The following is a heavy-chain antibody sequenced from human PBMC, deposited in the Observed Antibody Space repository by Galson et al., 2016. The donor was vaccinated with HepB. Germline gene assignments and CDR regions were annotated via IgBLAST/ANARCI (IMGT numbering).Heavy chain of an antibody. D-gene: IGHD1-26*01. Sequence: SLRLSCAASGYILSLYGMHWVRQAPGKGLEWLAVIWNDGSEASYADSVKGRFTISRDNSKNTVYLKMNSLSGEDTAAYYCARDDSGSYRVIYIWGQGTLV. CDR1: GYILSLYG. J-gene: IGHJ4*02. V-gene: IGHV3-33*01. CDR3: ARDDSGSYRVIYI. CDR2: IWNDGSEA.